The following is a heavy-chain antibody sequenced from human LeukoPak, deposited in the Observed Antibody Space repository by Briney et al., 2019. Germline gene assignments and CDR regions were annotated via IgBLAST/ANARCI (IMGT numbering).Heavy chain of an antibody. CDR1: GFTFSSYA. V-gene: IGHV3-64*01. D-gene: IGHD2-2*01. Sequence: PGGSLRLSCAASGFTFSSYAMHWVRQAPGKGLEYVSAISSNGGSTYHANSVKGRFTISRDNSKNTLYLQMGSLRAEDMAVYYCARDSSTSLSSWGQGTLVTVSS. CDR3: ARDSSTSLSS. CDR2: ISSNGGST. J-gene: IGHJ5*02.